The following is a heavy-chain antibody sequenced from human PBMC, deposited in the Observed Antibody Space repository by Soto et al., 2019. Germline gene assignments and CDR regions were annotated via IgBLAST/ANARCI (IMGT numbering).Heavy chain of an antibody. J-gene: IGHJ4*02. D-gene: IGHD3-22*01. V-gene: IGHV3-15*07. CDR1: GFTFSNAW. Sequence: GGSLRLSCAASGFTFSNAWMNWVRQAPGKGLEWVGRIKSKTDGGTTDYAAPVKGRFTISRDDSKNTLYLQMNSLKTEDTAVYYCTTDFIRSSGYYVGVYWGQGTLVTSPQ. CDR2: IKSKTDGGTT. CDR3: TTDFIRSSGYYVGVY.